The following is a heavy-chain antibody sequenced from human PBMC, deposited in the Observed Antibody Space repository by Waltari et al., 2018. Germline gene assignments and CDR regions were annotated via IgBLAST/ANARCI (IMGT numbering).Heavy chain of an antibody. Sequence: QLQLQESGPGLVKPSETLSLTCTVSGGSISSSSYYWGWIRQPPGKGLEWIGSIYYSGGTYYNPSLKSRVTISVDTSKNQFSLKLRSVTAADTAVYYCARFGGLGYCSSTSCQFFDYWGQGTLVTVSS. CDR2: IYYSGGT. D-gene: IGHD2-2*01. V-gene: IGHV4-39*07. CDR3: ARFGGLGYCSSTSCQFFDY. CDR1: GGSISSSSYY. J-gene: IGHJ4*02.